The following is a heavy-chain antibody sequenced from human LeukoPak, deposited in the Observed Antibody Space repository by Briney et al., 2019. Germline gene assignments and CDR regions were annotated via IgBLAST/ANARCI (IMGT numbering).Heavy chain of an antibody. CDR2: ISAYNGNT. CDR1: GYTFTSYG. V-gene: IGHV1-18*01. CDR3: ARDRRGRTPWSRNSAFDI. Sequence: ASVKVSCKASGYTFTSYGISWVRQAPGQGLEWMGWISAYNGNTNYAQKLQGRVTMTTDTSTSTAYMELRSLRSDDTAVYYCARDRRGRTPWSRNSAFDIWGQGTMVTVSS. J-gene: IGHJ3*02. D-gene: IGHD3-3*01.